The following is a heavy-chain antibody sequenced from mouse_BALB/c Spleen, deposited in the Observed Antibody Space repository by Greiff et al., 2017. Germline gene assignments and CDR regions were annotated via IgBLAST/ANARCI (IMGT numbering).Heavy chain of an antibody. CDR3: AYCYGYDGFAD. V-gene: IGHV2-2*02. CDR2: IWSGGST. CDR1: GFSLTSYG. Sequence: QVQLQQSGPGLVQPSQCLSITCTVSGFSLTSYGVHWVRQSPGKGLEWLGVIWSGGSTDYNAAFISRLCISKDKSKSHVFLRMNRLQANDTAICYCAYCYGYDGFADWGQGTLVTVSA. J-gene: IGHJ3*01. D-gene: IGHD2-2*01.